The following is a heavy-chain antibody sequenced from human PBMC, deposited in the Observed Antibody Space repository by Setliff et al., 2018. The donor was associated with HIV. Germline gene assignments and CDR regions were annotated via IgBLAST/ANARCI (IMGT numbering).Heavy chain of an antibody. D-gene: IGHD3-9*01. CDR3: ARAYDTLTGYYDY. CDR2: ISVYNGYT. V-gene: IGHV1-18*01. J-gene: IGHJ4*02. Sequence: GASVKVSCKASGYSFTFYGLNWVRQAPGQGLEWMGWISVYNGYTNYAQKLQDRVIMTTDTSTSTAYMELRSLRSDDTAVYYCARAYDTLTGYYDYWGQGTLVTSPQ. CDR1: GYSFTFYG.